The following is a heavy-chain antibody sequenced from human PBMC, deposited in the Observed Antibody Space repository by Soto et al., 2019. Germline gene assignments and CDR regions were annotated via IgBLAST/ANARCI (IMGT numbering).Heavy chain of an antibody. CDR3: ARAPPLTYYDFWSGYAKGGYMDV. CDR1: GFTFSSYD. Sequence: GGSLRLSCAASGFTFSSYDMHWVRQATGKGLEWVSAIGTAGDTYYPGSVKGRFTISRENAKNSLYLQMNSLRAGDTAVYYCARAPPLTYYDFWSGYAKGGYMDVWGKGTTVTVSS. J-gene: IGHJ6*03. D-gene: IGHD3-3*01. V-gene: IGHV3-13*01. CDR2: IGTAGDT.